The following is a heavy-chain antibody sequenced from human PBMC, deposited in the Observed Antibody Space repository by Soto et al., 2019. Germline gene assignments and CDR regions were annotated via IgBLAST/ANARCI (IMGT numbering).Heavy chain of an antibody. Sequence: EMQLVESGGGLVQPGRSLRLSCSASGFNFAAYTMSWVRLTPGKGLEWVGFIRRIAYGGTTDYAASVKGRFTISRDDSRKIVYLQMSRLKIEDTAVYYCSRSLAIDFDSWGQGTLVTVSS. CDR2: IRRIAYGGTT. CDR3: SRSLAIDFDS. J-gene: IGHJ4*02. V-gene: IGHV3-49*04. CDR1: GFNFAAYT.